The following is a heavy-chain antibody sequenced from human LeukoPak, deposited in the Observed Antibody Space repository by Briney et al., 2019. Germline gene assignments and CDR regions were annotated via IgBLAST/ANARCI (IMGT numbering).Heavy chain of an antibody. CDR3: ARHKQWLGFHSMDV. CDR2: IYYSGST. CDR1: GGSISSYY. Sequence: SETLSLTCTVSGGSISSYYWSWTRQPPGKGLEWIGYIYYSGSTNYNPSLKSRVTISVDTSKNQFSLKLSSVTAADTAVYYCARHKQWLGFHSMDVWGQGTTVTVSS. D-gene: IGHD6-19*01. J-gene: IGHJ6*02. V-gene: IGHV4-59*08.